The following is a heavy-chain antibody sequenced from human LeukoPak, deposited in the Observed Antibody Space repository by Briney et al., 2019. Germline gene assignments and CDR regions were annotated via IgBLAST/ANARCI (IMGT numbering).Heavy chain of an antibody. J-gene: IGHJ6*03. V-gene: IGHV3-7*01. CDR1: GFTFSSYW. D-gene: IGHD2-15*01. CDR3: AREPSRYCSGGSCYYYYYIDV. CDR2: IKQDGSEK. Sequence: GGSLRLSCAASGFTFSSYWMSWVRQAPGKGLEWVANIKQDGSEKYYVDSVKGRFTISRDNAKNSLYLQMNSLRAEDTAVYYCAREPSRYCSGGSCYYYYYIDVWGKGTTVTVSS.